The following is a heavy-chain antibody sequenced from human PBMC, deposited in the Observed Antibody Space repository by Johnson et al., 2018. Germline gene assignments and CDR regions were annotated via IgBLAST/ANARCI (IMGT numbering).Heavy chain of an antibody. J-gene: IGHJ6*02. D-gene: IGHD2-2*02. CDR3: SFCSFPSCYTPGQTYYYGMDA. Sequence: VQLVESGGGLIQPGGSLRLSCAVSGFTVNTNYMSWVRQAPGKGLEWVSVMYRGDTRLYADSLKGRFTISRDDSRTMLYLQMNSLRDEDTAVYYCSFCSFPSCYTPGQTYYYGMDAWGQGTTVIVSS. CDR2: MYRGDTR. CDR1: GFTVNTNY. V-gene: IGHV3-53*01.